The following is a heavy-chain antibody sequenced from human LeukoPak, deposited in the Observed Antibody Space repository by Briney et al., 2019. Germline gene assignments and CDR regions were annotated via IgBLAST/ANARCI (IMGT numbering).Heavy chain of an antibody. D-gene: IGHD1-26*01. CDR3: AKDGRELRAFDI. Sequence: GRSLRLSCAASGFTFSSYGMHWVRQAPGKGLERVAVIWYDGSKKYYADSVKGRFNISRDNSKNTLYLQMNSLRAEDTAVYYCAKDGRELRAFDIWGQGTMVTVSS. J-gene: IGHJ3*02. V-gene: IGHV3-33*06. CDR1: GFTFSSYG. CDR2: IWYDGSKK.